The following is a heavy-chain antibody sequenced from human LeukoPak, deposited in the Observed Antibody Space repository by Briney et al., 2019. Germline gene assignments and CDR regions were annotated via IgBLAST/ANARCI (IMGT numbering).Heavy chain of an antibody. CDR2: ISTYNGNT. J-gene: IGHJ4*02. Sequence: ASVKVSCKASGYTFNSYDISWVRQAPGQGLEWMARISTYNGNTNYALKVQGRATMTTDTSTSTAYMELRSLRSDDTAVYYCARVLRYDFWSAYYFDYWGQGTLVTVFS. CDR3: ARVLRYDFWSAYYFDY. CDR1: GYTFNSYD. V-gene: IGHV1-18*01. D-gene: IGHD3-3*01.